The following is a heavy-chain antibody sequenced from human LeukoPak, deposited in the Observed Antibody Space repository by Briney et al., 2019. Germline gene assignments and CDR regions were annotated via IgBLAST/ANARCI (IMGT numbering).Heavy chain of an antibody. CDR1: GVSISSYY. CDR3: ARSEYSYGADAFDI. V-gene: IGHV4-59*01. J-gene: IGHJ3*02. D-gene: IGHD5-18*01. CDR2: IYYSGST. Sequence: SETLSLTCTVSGVSISSYYWSWIRQPPGKGLEWVGYIYYSGSTNYSPSLKSRVTMSVDTSKNQFSLKLSSVTAADTAVYYCARSEYSYGADAFDIWGQGTMVTVSS.